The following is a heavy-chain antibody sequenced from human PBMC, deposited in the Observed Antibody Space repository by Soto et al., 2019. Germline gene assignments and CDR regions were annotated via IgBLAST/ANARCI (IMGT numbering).Heavy chain of an antibody. V-gene: IGHV3-74*02. D-gene: IGHD3-3*01. CDR2: INSDGSST. Sequence: EVQLVESGGGLIQPGGSLRLSCAVSGFTVSNNYMSWVRQAPGKGLEGVSRINSDGSSTSYADSVKGRFTISRDNAKNTLYLQMNSLRAEDTAVYYCARVSDFWSGLYYYYGMDVWGQGTTVTVSS. CDR3: ARVSDFWSGLYYYYGMDV. CDR1: GFTVSNNY. J-gene: IGHJ6*02.